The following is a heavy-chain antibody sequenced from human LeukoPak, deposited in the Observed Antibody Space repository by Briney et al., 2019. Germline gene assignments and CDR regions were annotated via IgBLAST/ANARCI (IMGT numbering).Heavy chain of an antibody. CDR2: INTNTGNP. CDR1: GYTFTSYA. J-gene: IGHJ3*02. V-gene: IGHV7-4-1*02. CDR3: ARDAGRQFLTGYYTDMAFDI. Sequence: ASVKVSCKASGYTFTSYAMNWVRQAPGQGLEWMGWINTNTGNPTYAQGFTGRFVFSLGTSVSTAYLQISSLKAEDTAVYYCARDAGRQFLTGYYTDMAFDIWGQGTMVTVSS. D-gene: IGHD3-9*01.